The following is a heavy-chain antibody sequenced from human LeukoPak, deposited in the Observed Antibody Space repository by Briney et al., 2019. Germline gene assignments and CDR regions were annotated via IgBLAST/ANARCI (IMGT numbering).Heavy chain of an antibody. D-gene: IGHD3-10*01. CDR1: GFTFSSYW. J-gene: IGHJ4*02. Sequence: GGSLRLSCAASGFTFSSYWMSWVRQAPGKGLEWVANIKQDGSEKYYVDSVKGRFTISRDNAKNSLYLQMNSLRAEDTAVHYCARDLFTMVRGVSFDYWGQGTLVTVSS. CDR2: IKQDGSEK. V-gene: IGHV3-7*01. CDR3: ARDLFTMVRGVSFDY.